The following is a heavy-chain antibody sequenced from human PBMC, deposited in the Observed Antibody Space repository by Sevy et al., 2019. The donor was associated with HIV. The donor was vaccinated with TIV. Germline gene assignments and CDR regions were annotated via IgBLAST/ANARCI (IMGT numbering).Heavy chain of an antibody. CDR3: AREVGGYNWRPYYFDS. CDR1: GFTFTDYW. V-gene: IGHV3-7*01. CDR2: INQDESEK. J-gene: IGHJ4*02. Sequence: GGSLRLSCAASGFTFTDYWMSWVRQTPEKGLEWVATINQDESEKDYVDSVKGRFAISRDNGKNSVSLQMTGLRAEDTALYYCAREVGGYNWRPYYFDSWGQGTLVTVSS. D-gene: IGHD5-12*01.